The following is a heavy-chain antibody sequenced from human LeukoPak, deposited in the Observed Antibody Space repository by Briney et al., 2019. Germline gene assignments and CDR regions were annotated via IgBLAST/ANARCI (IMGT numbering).Heavy chain of an antibody. CDR1: GYTFSNYG. Sequence: GASVKVSCKTSGYTFSNYGVSWVRQAPGQRLEWMGWISGYNGNTDYGQKFQGRVTMTTGTSTTTVYMELRSLRFDDTAVYYCARIHDFWHGYQGVFHDYWGQGTLVTVSS. D-gene: IGHD3-3*01. V-gene: IGHV1-18*01. J-gene: IGHJ4*02. CDR2: ISGYNGNT. CDR3: ARIHDFWHGYQGVFHDY.